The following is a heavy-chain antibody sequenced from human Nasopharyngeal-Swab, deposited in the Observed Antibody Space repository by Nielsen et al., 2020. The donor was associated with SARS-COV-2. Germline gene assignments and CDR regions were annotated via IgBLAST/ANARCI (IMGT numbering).Heavy chain of an antibody. D-gene: IGHD6-25*01. CDR3: ARDPRGPDY. V-gene: IGHV1-18*01. Sequence: ASVKVSCKASGYTFTSYDISWVRQAPGQGLEWMGWISAYNGRTYYAQKFQGRVTMTTDTSTSTAYMDLRSLRSDDTAVYYCARDPRGPDYWGQGTLVTVSS. CDR2: ISAYNGRT. J-gene: IGHJ4*02. CDR1: GYTFTSYD.